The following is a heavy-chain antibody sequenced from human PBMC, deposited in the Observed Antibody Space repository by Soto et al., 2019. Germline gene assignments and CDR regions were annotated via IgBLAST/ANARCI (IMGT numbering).Heavy chain of an antibody. J-gene: IGHJ4*02. CDR2: ISGSGGST. CDR1: GFTVISNY. CDR3: ANEYGYSSSWFEFDY. V-gene: IGHV3-23*01. Sequence: PGGALRLSCAASGFTVISNYMSWVLQAPWKGLEWVSAISGSGGSTYYADSVKGRFTISRDNSKNTLYLQMNSLRAEDTAVYYCANEYGYSSSWFEFDYWGQGTLVTVSS. D-gene: IGHD6-13*01.